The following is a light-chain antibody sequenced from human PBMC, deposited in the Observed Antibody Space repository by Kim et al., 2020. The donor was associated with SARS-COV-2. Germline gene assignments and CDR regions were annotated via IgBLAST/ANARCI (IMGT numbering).Light chain of an antibody. Sequence: SPGERATLSCRARQSVSSSYLAWYQQEPGQAPRLLIYGASSRATGIPDRFSGSGSGTDFTLTISRLEPEDFAVYYCQQYGSSPQTFGQGTKVDIK. J-gene: IGKJ1*01. V-gene: IGKV3-20*01. CDR3: QQYGSSPQT. CDR1: QSVSSSY. CDR2: GAS.